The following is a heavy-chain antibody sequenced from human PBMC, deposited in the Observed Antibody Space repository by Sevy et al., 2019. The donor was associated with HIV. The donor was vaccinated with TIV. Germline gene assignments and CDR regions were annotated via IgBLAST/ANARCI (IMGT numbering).Heavy chain of an antibody. CDR2: IKSKTDGGTT. V-gene: IGHV3-15*01. J-gene: IGHJ3*02. CDR1: GFTFSNAW. D-gene: IGHD3-3*01. Sequence: GGSLRLSCAASGFTFSNAWMSWVRQAPGKGLEWVDRIKSKTDGGTTDYAAPVKGRFTISTDESKNTLYLQMNSLKTEDTAVYYCTIDTGISDYDFWSGRDDTFDNWGQGTMVTVSS. CDR3: TIDTGISDYDFWSGRDDTFDN.